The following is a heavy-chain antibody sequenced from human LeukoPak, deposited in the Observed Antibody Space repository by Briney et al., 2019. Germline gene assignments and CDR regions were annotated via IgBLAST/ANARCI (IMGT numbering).Heavy chain of an antibody. CDR1: GGSLSSSGYY. J-gene: IGHJ4*02. Sequence: PSETLSLTCSVSGGSLSSSGYYWGWIRQPPGKGLEWIGSIYHSGSTYYNPSLKSRVTISADTSKNQFSLKLNSLTTADTAVYYCTRGAGWLIDYWGQGILVTVSS. D-gene: IGHD3-16*01. CDR3: TRGAGWLIDY. V-gene: IGHV4-39*07. CDR2: IYHSGST.